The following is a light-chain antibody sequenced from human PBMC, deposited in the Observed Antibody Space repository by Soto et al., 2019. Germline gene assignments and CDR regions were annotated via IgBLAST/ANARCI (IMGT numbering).Light chain of an antibody. CDR1: QSISSW. V-gene: IGKV1-5*01. J-gene: IGKJ1*01. CDR2: DAS. CDR3: QQYNSYSKT. Sequence: DIQMTQSPSTLSASVGDRVTITCRASQSISSWLAWYQQKPGKAPKLLIYDASSLESGVPSRFSGSGSWTDFTLTISSLQPDDFATYYCQQYNSYSKTFGQGTKVDIK.